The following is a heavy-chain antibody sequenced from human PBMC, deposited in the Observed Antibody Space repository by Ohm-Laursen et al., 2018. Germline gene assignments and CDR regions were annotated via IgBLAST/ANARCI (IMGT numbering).Heavy chain of an antibody. D-gene: IGHD3-3*01. V-gene: IGHV1-8*01. CDR1: GYTFTSYD. Sequence: ASVKVSCKASGYTFTSYDINWVRQATGQGLEWMGWMNPNSGNTGYAQKFQGRVTMTRNTSISTAYMELSSLRSEDTAVYYCARVVTYYDFWSGQYNWFDPWGQGTLVTVSS. CDR3: ARVVTYYDFWSGQYNWFDP. CDR2: MNPNSGNT. J-gene: IGHJ5*02.